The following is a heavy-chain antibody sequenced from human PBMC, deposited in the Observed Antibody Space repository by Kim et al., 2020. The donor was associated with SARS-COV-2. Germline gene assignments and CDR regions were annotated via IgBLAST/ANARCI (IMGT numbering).Heavy chain of an antibody. CDR2: ISAYNGNT. V-gene: IGHV1-18*01. J-gene: IGHJ6*02. Sequence: ASVKVSCKASGYTFTSYGISWVRQAPGQGLEWMGWISAYNGNTNYAQKLQGRVTMTTDTSTSTAYMELRSLRSDDTAVYYCASQIGGVVVAAIDYYYGMDVWGQGTTVNVSS. CDR1: GYTFTSYG. D-gene: IGHD2-15*01. CDR3: ASQIGGVVVAAIDYYYGMDV.